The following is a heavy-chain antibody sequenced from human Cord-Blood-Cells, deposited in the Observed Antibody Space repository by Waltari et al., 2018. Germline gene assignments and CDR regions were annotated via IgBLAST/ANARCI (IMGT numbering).Heavy chain of an antibody. V-gene: IGHV3-23*01. Sequence: EVQLLESGGGLVQPGGSLRLSCAASGFTFSSYAMSWVRQAPGKGLEWGSAISGSGGSTYYADSVKGRFTISRDNSKNTLYLQMNSLRAEDTAVYYCAKGGSYYDSSGYPDAFDIWGQGTMVTVSS. CDR3: AKGGSYYDSSGYPDAFDI. D-gene: IGHD3-22*01. CDR2: ISGSGGST. J-gene: IGHJ3*02. CDR1: GFTFSSYA.